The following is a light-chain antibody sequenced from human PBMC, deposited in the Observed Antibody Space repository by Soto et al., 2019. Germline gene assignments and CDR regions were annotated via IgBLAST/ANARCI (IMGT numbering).Light chain of an antibody. V-gene: IGKV2-30*01. CDR1: QSLVSSDGNIY. Sequence: DVVVTQSPLSLPVTLGQQASISCRSSQSLVSSDGNIYCSWFQQRPGQSPRRLIYKVPNRDSGVPHRFSGSGCDTGFTPNISRVEAVDGVVYYCMQDTHWPPWTVALGTKV. CDR3: MQDTHWPPWT. J-gene: IGKJ1*01. CDR2: KVP.